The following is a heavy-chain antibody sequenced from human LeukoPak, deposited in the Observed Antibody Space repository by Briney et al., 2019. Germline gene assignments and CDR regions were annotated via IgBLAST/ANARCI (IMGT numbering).Heavy chain of an antibody. CDR2: ISTSGST. D-gene: IGHD2-2*02. J-gene: IGHJ6*03. V-gene: IGHV4-4*07. CDR1: GGSISSYY. CDR3: AGTYTYYYYYYMHV. Sequence: SETLSLTCTVSGGSISSYYWSWIRQPAGKGLESIGHISTSGSTNYNPSLKSRVTMSVDTSKNQFSLKLSSVTAADTAVYYCAGTYTYYYYYYMHVWGKGTTVTISS.